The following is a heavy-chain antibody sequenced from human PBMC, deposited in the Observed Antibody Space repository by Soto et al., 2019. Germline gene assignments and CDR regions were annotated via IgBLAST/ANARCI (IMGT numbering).Heavy chain of an antibody. V-gene: IGHV4-59*12. J-gene: IGHJ5*02. D-gene: IGHD2-2*01. CDR2: IYYSGST. CDR3: ASWGVYWTSTSCFERWFDP. Sequence: QVQLQESGPGLVKPSETLSLTCTVSGGSMSSYYWSWIRQPPGKGLVWIGYIYYSGSTTYNPSLKSRVTLSVDTSKKQFSLKLSSVTAADTAVYYCASWGVYWTSTSCFERWFDPWGQGILVTVSS. CDR1: GGSMSSYY.